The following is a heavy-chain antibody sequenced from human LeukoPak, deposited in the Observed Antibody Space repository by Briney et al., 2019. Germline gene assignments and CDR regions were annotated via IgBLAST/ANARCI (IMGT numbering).Heavy chain of an antibody. D-gene: IGHD2-2*01. CDR2: INHAGST. CDR1: GFTFSSYGM. J-gene: IGHJ5*02. CDR3: ARDCRYVANNWFDP. V-gene: IGHV4-4*02. Sequence: KAGGTLRLSCAASGFTFSSYGMSWVRQPPGKGLEWIGEINHAGSTSYNPSLKSRVTISLDKSKNQFSLKLSSVTAADTAVYYCARDCRYVANNWFDPWGQGTLVTVSS.